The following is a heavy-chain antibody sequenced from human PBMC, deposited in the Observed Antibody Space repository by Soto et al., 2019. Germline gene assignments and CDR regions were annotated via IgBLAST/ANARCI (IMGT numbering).Heavy chain of an antibody. D-gene: IGHD6-13*01. CDR1: GGSITSTNW. V-gene: IGHV4-4*02. CDR2: IYHSGTT. CDR3: AKDRGIGAAGS. J-gene: IGHJ5*02. Sequence: QVQLQESGPGLVKPSGTLSLTCAVSGGSITSTNWWSWVRQPPGKGLEWIGEIYHSGTTNYNPSLKSRVTISVDKSKNQYALTVISVTAADTAVYYCAKDRGIGAAGSWGQGALVTVSS.